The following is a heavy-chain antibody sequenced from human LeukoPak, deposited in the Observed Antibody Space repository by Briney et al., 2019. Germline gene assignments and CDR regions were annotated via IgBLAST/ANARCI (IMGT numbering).Heavy chain of an antibody. J-gene: IGHJ4*01. V-gene: IGHV3-7*03. CDR2: IKQDGSER. D-gene: IGHD1-14*01. CDR3: AGASGWITGD. Sequence: GGSLRLSCSASGFTFGSYCMNWVRQAPGKGPEGGADIKQDGSERNYVDAVKGRFIIYRDNAKNSLYLQMNSLRVDHTAVYYCAGASGWITGDWGHGTLVTVSS. CDR1: GFTFGSYC.